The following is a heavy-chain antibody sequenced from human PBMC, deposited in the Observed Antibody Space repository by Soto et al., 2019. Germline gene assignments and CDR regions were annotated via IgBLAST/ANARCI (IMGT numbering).Heavy chain of an antibody. CDR3: VRGRSDSLMDV. CDR2: ISSSRTTI. CDR1: GFILNSFS. V-gene: IGHV3-48*02. J-gene: IGHJ6*02. D-gene: IGHD2-15*01. Sequence: VKLVESGGDVVQPGGSLRLSCAGSGFILNSFSMNWVRQAPGKGLEWVSYISSSRTTIYYADSVRGRFTISRDDAKNSLSLQMNSLRDDDTAVYYCVRGRSDSLMDVWGQGTTVTVSS.